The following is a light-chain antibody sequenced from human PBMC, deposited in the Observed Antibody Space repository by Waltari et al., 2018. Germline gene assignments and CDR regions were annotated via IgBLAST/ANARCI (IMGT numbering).Light chain of an antibody. Sequence: DIQMTQSPFSLSASVGDRVTITCRASQSISSYLTWYQQKPGKAPKLLIYAASSLQSAIPSRFSGSGSGRDFTLSISSLQPDDFATYCCQQYNSQSRTFGQGTKVEIK. CDR2: AAS. CDR1: QSISSY. J-gene: IGKJ1*01. CDR3: QQYNSQSRT. V-gene: IGKV1-39*01.